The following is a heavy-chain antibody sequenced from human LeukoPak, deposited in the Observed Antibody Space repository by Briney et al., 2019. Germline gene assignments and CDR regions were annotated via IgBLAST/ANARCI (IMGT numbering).Heavy chain of an antibody. V-gene: IGHV4-34*01. CDR2: INHSGST. CDR1: GGSFSGYD. CDR3: ATGRNYDYVWGSYCY. D-gene: IGHD3-16*01. Sequence: SETLSLTCAVYGGSFSGYDWSWTRQPPGKGLEWIGEINHSGSTNYNPSLKSRVTISVDTSKSQFSLKLSSVTAADTAVYYCATGRNYDYVWGSYCYWGQGTLVTVSS. J-gene: IGHJ4*02.